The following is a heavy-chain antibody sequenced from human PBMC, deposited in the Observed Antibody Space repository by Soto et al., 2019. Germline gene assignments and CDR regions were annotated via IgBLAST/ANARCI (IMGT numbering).Heavy chain of an antibody. D-gene: IGHD3-10*01. J-gene: IGHJ6*02. V-gene: IGHV3-23*01. CDR1: GFTFSTYA. Sequence: PGGSLRLSCAASGFTFSTYAVSWARQAPGKGLEKVSSISASGSSTYYADSVKGRFTISRDNSKNTLYLQMNSLRAEDTAVYYCSRELWFGELFLDYYYYGMDVWGQGTTVTVSS. CDR3: SRELWFGELFLDYYYYGMDV. CDR2: ISASGSST.